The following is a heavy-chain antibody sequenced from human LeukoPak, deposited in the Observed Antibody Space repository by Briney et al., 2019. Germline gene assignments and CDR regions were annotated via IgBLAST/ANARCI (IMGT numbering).Heavy chain of an antibody. J-gene: IGHJ6*03. Sequence: ASVKVSCKASGYTFTDSYIRWVRQAPGQGLEWMGCINPTSGGTQYAQKFQGRVTMTRDTSITTAYMELSRLRSDDTALYYCARMKSLDVWGKGTTVTVS. CDR1: GYTFTDSY. CDR2: INPTSGGT. CDR3: ARMKSLDV. V-gene: IGHV1-2*02.